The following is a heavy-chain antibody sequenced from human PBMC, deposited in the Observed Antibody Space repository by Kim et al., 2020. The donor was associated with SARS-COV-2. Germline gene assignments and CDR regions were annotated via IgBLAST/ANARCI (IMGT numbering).Heavy chain of an antibody. Sequence: GESLKISCKGSGYDFNGHWIVWLRLMPGKGLEWMGRIYPVNSNTRYSPSFQGQVTFSVDKSITSAYLQWSSLKPTDTAMYYCARLTCSRSTCSLREHWLDPWGQGTLVTVSS. D-gene: IGHD2-15*01. J-gene: IGHJ5*02. V-gene: IGHV5-51*01. CDR3: ARLTCSRSTCSLREHWLDP. CDR2: IYPVNSNT. CDR1: GYDFNGHW.